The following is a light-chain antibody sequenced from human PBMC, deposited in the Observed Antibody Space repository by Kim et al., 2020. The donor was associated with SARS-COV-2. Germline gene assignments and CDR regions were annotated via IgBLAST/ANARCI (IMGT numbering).Light chain of an antibody. V-gene: IGKV1-5*03. Sequence: SASVGDSFTITFRASQSISSWLAWYQQKPGKAPKLLIYKASSLESGVPSRFSGSGSGTEFTLTISSLQPDDFATYYCQQYNSYSYTFGQGTKLEI. CDR3: QQYNSYSYT. CDR1: QSISSW. J-gene: IGKJ2*01. CDR2: KAS.